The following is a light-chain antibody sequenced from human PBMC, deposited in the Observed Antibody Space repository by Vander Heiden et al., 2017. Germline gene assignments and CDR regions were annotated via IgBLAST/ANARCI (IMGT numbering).Light chain of an antibody. V-gene: IGKV1-5*03. CDR3: QQYYSDSRT. Sequence: DIRMTQSPSTLSASVGDRVTITCRASQNINRWLAWYQQRPGKAPKLLIYKASSLESGVPSCFSGSGYGTHFTLTISSLQPDDFATYYCQQYYSDSRTFGQGTKVEL. CDR2: KAS. J-gene: IGKJ1*01. CDR1: QNINRW.